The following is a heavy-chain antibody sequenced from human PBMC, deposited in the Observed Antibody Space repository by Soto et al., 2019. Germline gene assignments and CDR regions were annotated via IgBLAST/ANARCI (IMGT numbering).Heavy chain of an antibody. CDR2: ISGSGGST. V-gene: IGHV3-23*01. CDR1: GFTFSSYA. D-gene: IGHD5-18*01. J-gene: IGHJ4*02. Sequence: GGSLRLSCAASGFTFSSYAMSWVRQAPGKGLEWVSAISGSGGSTYYADSVKGRFTISRDNSKNTLYLQMNSLRAEDTAVYYCAIDTQLWFLTPFDYWGQGTLVTVYS. CDR3: AIDTQLWFLTPFDY.